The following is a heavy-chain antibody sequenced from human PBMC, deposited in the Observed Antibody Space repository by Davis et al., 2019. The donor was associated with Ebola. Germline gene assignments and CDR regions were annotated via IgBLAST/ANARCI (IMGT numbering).Heavy chain of an antibody. CDR2: IYSGGST. Sequence: PGGSLRLSCAASGFTVSSNYMSWVRQAPGKGLEWVSVIYSGGSTYYADSVKGRFTISRDNSKNTLYLQMNSLRAEDTAVYYCARDPGTIFYLYGMDVWGQGATVTVSS. CDR3: ARDPGTIFYLYGMDV. CDR1: GFTVSSNY. D-gene: IGHD3-3*01. V-gene: IGHV3-53*01. J-gene: IGHJ6*02.